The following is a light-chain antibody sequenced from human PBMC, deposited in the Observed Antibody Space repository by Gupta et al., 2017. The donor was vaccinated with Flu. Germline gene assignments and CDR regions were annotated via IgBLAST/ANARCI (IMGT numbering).Light chain of an antibody. V-gene: IGKV1-5*03. Sequence: PSTLSASVGDSVTITCRASQSISSWLAWYLQKPGKAPKLLIYKASKLQNGVPSRFSGSGSGTEFTLTISSLQPDDFATYYCQQENSSSWTFGQGTKVEI. CDR1: QSISSW. J-gene: IGKJ1*01. CDR2: KAS. CDR3: QQENSSSWT.